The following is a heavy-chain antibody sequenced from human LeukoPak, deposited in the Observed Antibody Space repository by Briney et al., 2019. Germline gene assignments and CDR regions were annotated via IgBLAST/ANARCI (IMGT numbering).Heavy chain of an antibody. CDR3: AQDRGDYDPDYFQN. D-gene: IGHD4-17*01. CDR2: ISGGGGST. J-gene: IGHJ1*01. Sequence: GGSLRLSCAASGFTFSSYAMSWVRQAPGKGLEWVSAISGGGGSTYYADSVKGRFTISRDNSKNTLYLQMNRLRDDDTAVYYSAQDRGDYDPDYFQNCRQAPLATVSS. CDR1: GFTFSSYA. V-gene: IGHV3-23*01.